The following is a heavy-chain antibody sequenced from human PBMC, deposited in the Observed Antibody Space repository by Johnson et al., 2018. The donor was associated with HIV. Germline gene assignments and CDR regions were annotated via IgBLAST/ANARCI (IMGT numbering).Heavy chain of an antibody. V-gene: IGHV3-30*18. CDR1: GFTFSSYG. J-gene: IGHJ3*02. CDR3: AKGSWGRAPYHDAFDI. CDR2: ISYDGSNK. Sequence: QVQVVESGGGVVQPGRSLRLSCAASGFTFSSYGMHWVRQAPGKGLEWVAVISYDGSNKYYADSVKGRFTLSRDNSKNTRYLQMNSLRAEDTAVYYCAKGSWGRAPYHDAFDIWGQGTMVTVSS. D-gene: IGHD2-2*01.